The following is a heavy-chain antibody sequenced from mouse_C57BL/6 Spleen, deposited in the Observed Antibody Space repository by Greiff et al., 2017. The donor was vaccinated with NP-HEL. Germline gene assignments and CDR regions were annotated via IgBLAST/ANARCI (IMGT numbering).Heavy chain of an antibody. Sequence: VQLQQSGTVLARPGASVKMSCKTSGYTFTSYWMHWVKQRPGQGLEWIGAIYPGNSDTSYNQKFKGKAKLTAVTTASTAYMELSSLTNEDAAVYYCTWVTTRYFDYWGQGTTLTVSS. V-gene: IGHV1-5*01. CDR1: GYTFTSYW. D-gene: IGHD2-3*01. CDR2: IYPGNSDT. CDR3: TWVTTRYFDY. J-gene: IGHJ2*01.